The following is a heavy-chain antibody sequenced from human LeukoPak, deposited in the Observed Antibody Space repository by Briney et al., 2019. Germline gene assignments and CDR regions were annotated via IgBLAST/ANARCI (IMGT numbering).Heavy chain of an antibody. CDR1: RFTFSNYW. CDR3: ARVSLPTYDYDDSQLIDY. CDR2: ISYDGSNK. Sequence: PGGSLRLSCVASRFTFSNYWMSWVRQAPGKGLEWVAVISYDGSNKYYADSVKGRFTISRDNSKNTLYLQMNSLRAEDTAVYYCARVSLPTYDYDDSQLIDYWGQGTLVTVSS. V-gene: IGHV3-30-3*01. J-gene: IGHJ4*02. D-gene: IGHD4-17*01.